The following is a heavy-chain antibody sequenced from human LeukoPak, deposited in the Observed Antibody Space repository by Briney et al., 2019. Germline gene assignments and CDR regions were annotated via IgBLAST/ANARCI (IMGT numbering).Heavy chain of an antibody. CDR2: IYYSGST. J-gene: IGHJ3*02. V-gene: IGHV4-39*01. CDR3: ASALQGALDI. Sequence: SETLSLTCTVSGGSISSSRYYWGWIRQPPGKELEWIGNIYYSGSTYYNPSLKSRVTISVDTSKNQFSLKLSSVTAADTAVYYCASALQGALDIWGQGTMVTVSS. D-gene: IGHD4-11*01. CDR1: GGSISSSRYY.